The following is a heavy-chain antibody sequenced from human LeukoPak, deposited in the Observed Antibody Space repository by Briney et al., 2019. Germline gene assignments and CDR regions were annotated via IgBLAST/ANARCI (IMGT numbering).Heavy chain of an antibody. J-gene: IGHJ4*02. V-gene: IGHV3-30-3*01. D-gene: IGHD1-26*01. CDR3: ARGPEGATEYYFDY. CDR2: ISYDGSNK. Sequence: GRSLRLSCAASGFTFSSYAMHWVRQAPGKGLEWVAVISYDGSNKYYADSVKDRFTISRDNSKNTLYLQMNSLRAEDTAVYYCARGPEGATEYYFDYWGQGTLVTVSS. CDR1: GFTFSSYA.